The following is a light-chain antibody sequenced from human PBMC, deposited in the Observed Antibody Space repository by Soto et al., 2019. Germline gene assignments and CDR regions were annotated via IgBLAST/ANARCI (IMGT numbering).Light chain of an antibody. CDR3: PDHNSYSQA. J-gene: IGKJ1*01. CDR2: GAS. Sequence: DIQLPQSPPTLSASVGDRVTITCRASQSIRYYLAWYQQMPGKAPKLLIYGASSLQSGVPSTFSGSGSGTEFSLTTSSLQLDEFATYYCPDHNSYSQAFGQGTKVEIK. V-gene: IGKV1-5*01. CDR1: QSIRYY.